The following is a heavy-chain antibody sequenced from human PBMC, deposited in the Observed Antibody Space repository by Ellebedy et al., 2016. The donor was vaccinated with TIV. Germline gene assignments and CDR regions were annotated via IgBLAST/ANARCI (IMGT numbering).Heavy chain of an antibody. V-gene: IGHV3-23*01. J-gene: IGHJ5*02. CDR1: ESTFGTYG. Sequence: GGSLRLXXAASESTFGTYGMHWVRQAPGKGLEWVSAISGSGGDTYYADSVKGRFTISRDNSNNTVFLQMNSLRAEDTALYYCAKEKAASSGPSNPWGQGTLVTVSS. D-gene: IGHD6-19*01. CDR3: AKEKAASSGPSNP. CDR2: ISGSGGDT.